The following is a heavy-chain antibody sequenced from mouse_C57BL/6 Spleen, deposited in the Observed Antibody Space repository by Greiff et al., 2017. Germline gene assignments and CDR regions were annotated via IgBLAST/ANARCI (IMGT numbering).Heavy chain of an antibody. D-gene: IGHD2-3*01. V-gene: IGHV1-50*01. CDR1: GYTFTSYW. CDR2: IDPSDSYT. J-gene: IGHJ3*01. Sequence: QVQLQQPGAELVKPGASVKLSCKASGYTFTSYWMQWVKQRPGQGLEWIGEIDPSDSYTNSNQKFKGKATLTVDTSSSTAYMQLSSLTSEDSAVYYCARSGDGYSAWFAYWGQGTLVTVSA. CDR3: ARSGDGYSAWFAY.